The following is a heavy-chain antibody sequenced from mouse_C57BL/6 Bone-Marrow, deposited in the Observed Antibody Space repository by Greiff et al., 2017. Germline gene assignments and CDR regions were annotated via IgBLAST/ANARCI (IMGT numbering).Heavy chain of an antibody. CDR3: ASVVGYAMDY. D-gene: IGHD1-1*01. CDR2: ISSGSSTI. Sequence: EVHLVESGGGLVKPGGSLKLSCAASGFTFSDSGMHWVRQAPEKGLEWVAYISSGSSTIYYADTVKGRFTISRDNAKNTLFLQMTSLRSEDTAMSYCASVVGYAMDYWGQGASVTVSS. V-gene: IGHV5-17*01. J-gene: IGHJ4*01. CDR1: GFTFSDSG.